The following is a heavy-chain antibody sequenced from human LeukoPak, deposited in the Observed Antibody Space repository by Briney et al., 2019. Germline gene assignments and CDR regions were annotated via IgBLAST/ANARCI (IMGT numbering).Heavy chain of an antibody. CDR1: GYTFTSYA. CDR2: INAGNGNT. Sequence: GASVRVSCKASGYTFTSYAMHWVRQAPGQRLEWMGWINAGNGNTKYSQEVQYRVTITRETSASTAYMELSSLRSEDMAVYYCARGGSTHYYYYMDVWGKGTTVTVSS. CDR3: ARGGSTHYYYYMDV. J-gene: IGHJ6*03. V-gene: IGHV1-3*03. D-gene: IGHD3-10*01.